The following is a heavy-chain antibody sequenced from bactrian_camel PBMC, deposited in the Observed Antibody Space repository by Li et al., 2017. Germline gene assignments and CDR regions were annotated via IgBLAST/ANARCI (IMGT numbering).Heavy chain of an antibody. J-gene: IGHJ4*01. V-gene: IGHV3S9*01. CDR2: IDADGET. CDR1: GNTYRDSC. D-gene: IGHD2*01. Sequence: VQLVESGGGLVQPGGSLRLTCKASGNTYRDSCMGWIRQVSGQEREGVASIDADGETSYVDSVKGRFTVSRDNGKNSVYLQMDSLKLEDTAMYYCAADFGPYCSGPYLARRANFEGQGTQVTVS.